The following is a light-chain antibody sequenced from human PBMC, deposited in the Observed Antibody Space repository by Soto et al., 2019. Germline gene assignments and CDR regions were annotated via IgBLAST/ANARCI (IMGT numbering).Light chain of an antibody. Sequence: EIVLTQPPGTLSLSPGERATLSCRASQSVSSSYLAWYQQKPGQAPRLLIYGASSRATGIPDRFSGSGSGTDFTLIVSRLEPEDFAVYYCQQYGSSPWTFGQGTKVDIK. V-gene: IGKV3-20*01. CDR1: QSVSSSY. CDR2: GAS. J-gene: IGKJ1*01. CDR3: QQYGSSPWT.